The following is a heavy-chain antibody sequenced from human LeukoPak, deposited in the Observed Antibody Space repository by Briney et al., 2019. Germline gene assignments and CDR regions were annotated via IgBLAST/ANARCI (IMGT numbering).Heavy chain of an antibody. J-gene: IGHJ4*02. CDR1: EFTFSNYA. CDR3: AKHLYYDSGAYHTLSSFDY. CDR2: ISGSGGST. Sequence: GGSLRLSCAASEFTFSNYAMSWVRQAPGKGLEWVSVISGSGGSTYYADSVKGRFTISRDNSKNTLYVQMNSLRAEDTAVYYCAKHLYYDSGAYHTLSSFDYWGQGTLVTVSS. V-gene: IGHV3-23*01. D-gene: IGHD3-22*01.